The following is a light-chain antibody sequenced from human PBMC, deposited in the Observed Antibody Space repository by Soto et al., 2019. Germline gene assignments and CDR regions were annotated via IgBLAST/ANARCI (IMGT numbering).Light chain of an antibody. V-gene: IGKV3-11*01. Sequence: EVVLTQSPATLYLSPGERATLSCRASQSVSRNLAWYQQKPGQAPRLLIYRASTRATGIPARFSGSGSGTAFSLSISSLQPEDFAVYYCQQRTDWHRTFGQGTKVEVK. CDR1: QSVSRN. CDR2: RAS. CDR3: QQRTDWHRT. J-gene: IGKJ1*01.